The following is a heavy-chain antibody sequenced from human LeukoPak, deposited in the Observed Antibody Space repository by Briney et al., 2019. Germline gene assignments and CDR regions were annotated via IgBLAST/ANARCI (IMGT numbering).Heavy chain of an antibody. Sequence: GGALRLSCASSRFTFISYAMSWVGQAPGRGLEWVSIISESSDMRYYADSLKGRFTISRDNSKKTLYLHMNSVRAEDPGVNYCSKGGVVKIYGWGQGTLVTVSS. D-gene: IGHD2-21*01. CDR2: ISESSDMR. J-gene: IGHJ4*02. V-gene: IGHV3-23*01. CDR1: RFTFISYA. CDR3: SKGGVVKIYG.